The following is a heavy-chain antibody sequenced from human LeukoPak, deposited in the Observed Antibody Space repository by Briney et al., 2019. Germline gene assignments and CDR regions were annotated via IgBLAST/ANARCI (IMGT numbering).Heavy chain of an antibody. CDR2: IIPIFGTA. V-gene: IGHV1-69*01. D-gene: IGHD1-26*01. CDR1: GGTFSIYA. CDR3: ARDSPPYYP. Sequence: GASAKVSCTASGGTFSIYAISWVRQAPEQGLEWMGGIIPIFGTANYAQKFQGRVTITADESTSTAYMELSSLRSEDTAVYYCARDSPPYYPWGQGTLVTVSS. J-gene: IGHJ5*02.